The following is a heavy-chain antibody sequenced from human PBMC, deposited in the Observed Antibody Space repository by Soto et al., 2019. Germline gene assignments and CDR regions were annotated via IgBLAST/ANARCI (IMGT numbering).Heavy chain of an antibody. V-gene: IGHV5-51*01. D-gene: IGHD2-15*01. Sequence: PGESLKISCKGSGYSFTSYWIGWVRQMPGKGLEWMGIIYPGDSDTRYSPSFQGQVTISADKSISTAYLQWSSLKASDTAMYYCARCIDSGGSCYYFDYWGQGTLVTVSS. CDR1: GYSFTSYW. CDR3: ARCIDSGGSCYYFDY. CDR2: IYPGDSDT. J-gene: IGHJ4*02.